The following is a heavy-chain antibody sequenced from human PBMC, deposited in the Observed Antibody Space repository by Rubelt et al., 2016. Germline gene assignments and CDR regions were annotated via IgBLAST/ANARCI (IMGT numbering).Heavy chain of an antibody. CDR2: ISYAGST. D-gene: IGHD3-3*01. V-gene: IGHV4-31*01. CDR1: GGSINSGTYY. CDR3: ANSPGVVIPN. Sequence: QLQLQESGPGLVKPSETLSLTCTVSGGSINSGTYYWTWIRQHPGKGLEWIGYISYAGSTYYNPSLKCPVTISVGTSKNHFSRKLSSGTAADTAVYYCANSPGVVIPNWGQGTLVTVSS. J-gene: IGHJ4*02.